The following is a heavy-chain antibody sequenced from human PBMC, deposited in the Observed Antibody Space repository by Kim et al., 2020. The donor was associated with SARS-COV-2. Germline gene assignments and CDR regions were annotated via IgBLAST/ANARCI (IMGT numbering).Heavy chain of an antibody. CDR2: ISYDGSNK. V-gene: IGHV3-30*04. J-gene: IGHJ5*02. Sequence: GGSLRLSCAASGFTFSSYAMHWVRQAPGKGLEWVAVISYDGSNKYYADSVKGRFTISRDNSKNTLYLQMNSLRAEDTAVYYCARDSDGWFDPWGQGTLVTVSS. CDR3: ARDSDGWFDP. D-gene: IGHD1-26*01. CDR1: GFTFSSYA.